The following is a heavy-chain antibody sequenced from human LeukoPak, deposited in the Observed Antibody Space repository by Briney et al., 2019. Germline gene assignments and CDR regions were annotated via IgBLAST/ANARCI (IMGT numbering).Heavy chain of an antibody. CDR2: IYSGGST. CDR3: ARVLGERYYYGMDV. D-gene: IGHD3-16*01. Sequence: GGSLRLSCAASGFTVGSNYMSWVRQAPGKGLEWVSVIYSGGSTYYADSVKGRFTISRDNSKNTLYLQMNSLRAEDTAVYYCARVLGERYYYGMDVWGQGTTVTVSS. V-gene: IGHV3-53*01. J-gene: IGHJ6*02. CDR1: GFTVGSNY.